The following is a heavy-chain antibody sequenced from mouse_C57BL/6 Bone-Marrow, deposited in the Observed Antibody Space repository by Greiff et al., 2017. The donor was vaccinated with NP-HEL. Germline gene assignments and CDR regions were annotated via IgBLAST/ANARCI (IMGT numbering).Heavy chain of an antibody. CDR2: IDPENGDT. CDR3: TTFTTVVANYFDY. V-gene: IGHV14-4*01. CDR1: GFNIKDDY. Sequence: EVKVVESGAELVRPGASVKLSCTASGFNIKDDYMHWVKQRPEQGLEWIGWIDPENGDTEYASKFQGKATITADTSSNTAYLQLSSLTSDDTAVDYCTTFTTVVANYFDYWGQGTTLTVSS. D-gene: IGHD1-1*01. J-gene: IGHJ2*01.